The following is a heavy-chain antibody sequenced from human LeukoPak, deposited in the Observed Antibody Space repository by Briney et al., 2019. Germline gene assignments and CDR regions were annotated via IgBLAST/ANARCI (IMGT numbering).Heavy chain of an antibody. J-gene: IGHJ4*02. CDR3: ARAMTTVTNLDY. V-gene: IGHV3-30-3*01. CDR2: ISYDGSNK. D-gene: IGHD4-17*01. CDR1: GFTFSSYA. Sequence: PGGSLRLSCAASGFTFSSYAMHWVRQAPGKGLEWVAVISYDGSNKYYADSVKGRFTIARDNSKNTLYLQMNSLRAEDTAVYYCARAMTTVTNLDYWGQGTLVTVSS.